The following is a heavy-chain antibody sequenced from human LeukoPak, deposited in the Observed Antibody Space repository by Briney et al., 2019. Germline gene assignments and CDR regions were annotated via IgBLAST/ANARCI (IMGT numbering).Heavy chain of an antibody. V-gene: IGHV4-59*08. CDR2: IYYSGST. CDR1: GGSISSYY. CDR3: ARTTKSYYYGMDV. J-gene: IGHJ6*02. Sequence: PSETLSLTCTVSGGSISSYYWSWIRQPPGKGLEWIGYIYYSGSTNYNPSLKSRVTISVDTSKNQFSLKLSPVTAADTAVYYCARTTKSYYYGMDVWGQGTTVTVSS. D-gene: IGHD2-8*01.